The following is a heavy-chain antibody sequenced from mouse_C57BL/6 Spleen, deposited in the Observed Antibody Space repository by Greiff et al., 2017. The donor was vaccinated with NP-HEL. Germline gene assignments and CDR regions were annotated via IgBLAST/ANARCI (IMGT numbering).Heavy chain of an antibody. CDR2: IDPENGDT. CDR1: GFNITDDY. CDR3: TPDGYYAWFAY. D-gene: IGHD2-3*01. J-gene: IGHJ3*01. V-gene: IGHV14-4*01. Sequence: EVQVVESGAELVRPGASVKLSCTASGFNITDDYMHWVKQRPEQGLEWIGWIDPENGDTEYASKFQGKATITADTSSNTAYLQLSSLTSEDTAVYYCTPDGYYAWFAYWGQGTLVTVSA.